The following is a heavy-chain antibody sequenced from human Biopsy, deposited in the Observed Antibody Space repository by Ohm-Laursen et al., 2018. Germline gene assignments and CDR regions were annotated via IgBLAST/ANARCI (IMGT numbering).Heavy chain of an antibody. J-gene: IGHJ4*02. CDR2: ISPYNDKT. Sequence: SVKASCKASGYTFTSYDISWVRQAPGQGLEWMGWISPYNDKTSYPPKLQDRVTMTADTSTNTAHMELRCLRSDDTAVYYCARVFCASTTCYGLLDNWGQGTVVTVSS. CDR3: ARVFCASTTCYGLLDN. V-gene: IGHV1-18*01. CDR1: GYTFTSYD. D-gene: IGHD2/OR15-2a*01.